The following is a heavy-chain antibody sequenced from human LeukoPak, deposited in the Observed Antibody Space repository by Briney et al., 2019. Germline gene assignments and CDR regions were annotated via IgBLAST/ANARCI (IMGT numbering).Heavy chain of an antibody. CDR2: FDPEDGEA. Sequence: VASVKVSCKVSGYTLTELSMHWVRQAPGKGLEWMGGFDPEDGEAIYAQKFQGRVTMTEDTSTDTAYMELSSLRSEDTAVYYCATGYCSSTSCYPSWFDPWGQGTLVTVSS. CDR1: GYTLTELS. J-gene: IGHJ5*02. CDR3: ATGYCSSTSCYPSWFDP. V-gene: IGHV1-24*01. D-gene: IGHD2-2*01.